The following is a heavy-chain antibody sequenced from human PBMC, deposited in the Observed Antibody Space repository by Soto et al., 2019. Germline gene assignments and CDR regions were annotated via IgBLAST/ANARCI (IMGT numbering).Heavy chain of an antibody. V-gene: IGHV4-34*01. CDR2: INHSGST. D-gene: IGHD4-17*01. Sequence: SETLSLTCAVYGGSFSGYYWSWIRQPPGKGLEWIGEINHSGSTNYNPSLKSRVTISVDTSKNQFSLKLSSVTAADTAVYYCARDIGDYMTHGMDVWGQGTTVTVSS. J-gene: IGHJ6*02. CDR1: GGSFSGYY. CDR3: ARDIGDYMTHGMDV.